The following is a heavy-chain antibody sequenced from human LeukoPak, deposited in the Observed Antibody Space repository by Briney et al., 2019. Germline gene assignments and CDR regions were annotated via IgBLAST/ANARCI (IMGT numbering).Heavy chain of an antibody. CDR1: GFTFSGHW. D-gene: IGHD1-14*01. Sequence: GGTLRFSGAGSGFTFSGHWWRWVRQAPGKGLEWVASINQDGGDKYYVDSVKGRFTISRDNAKNSLYLQMNSLRTEDSAVYYCAKSEDYWGQGTLVTVSS. J-gene: IGHJ4*02. CDR2: INQDGGDK. V-gene: IGHV3-7*01. CDR3: AKSEDY.